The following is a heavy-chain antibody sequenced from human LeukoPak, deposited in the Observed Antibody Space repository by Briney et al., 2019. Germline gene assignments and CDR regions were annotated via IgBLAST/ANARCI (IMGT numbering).Heavy chain of an antibody. Sequence: GGSLRLSCAASGFTFDDYAMHWVRQAPGKGLEWVSGISWNSGSIGYADSVKGRFTISRDNAKNSLYLQMNSLRAEDTAVYYCARALESSYYFDYWGQGTLVTVSS. J-gene: IGHJ4*02. CDR2: ISWNSGSI. CDR3: ARALESSYYFDY. D-gene: IGHD3-3*02. V-gene: IGHV3-9*01. CDR1: GFTFDDYA.